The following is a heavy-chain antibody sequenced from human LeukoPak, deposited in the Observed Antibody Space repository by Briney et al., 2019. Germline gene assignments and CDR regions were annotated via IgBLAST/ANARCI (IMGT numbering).Heavy chain of an antibody. CDR3: ARALSIAAADDAFDI. J-gene: IGHJ3*02. Sequence: GASVKVSCKASGYTFTSYAMNWVRQAPRQGLEWMGWINTNTGNPTYAQGFTGRFVFSLDTSVSTAYLQISSLKAEDTAVYYCARALSIAAADDAFDIWGQGTMVTVSS. D-gene: IGHD6-13*01. CDR2: INTNTGNP. CDR1: GYTFTSYA. V-gene: IGHV7-4-1*02.